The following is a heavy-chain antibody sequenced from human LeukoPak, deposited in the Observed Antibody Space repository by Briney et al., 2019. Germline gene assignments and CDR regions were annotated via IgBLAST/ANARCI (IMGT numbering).Heavy chain of an antibody. CDR2: IYSSGST. D-gene: IGHD5-18*01. CDR1: GGSIRSYY. V-gene: IGHV4-59*13. CDR3: ARDSEYNYGFDY. J-gene: IGHJ4*02. Sequence: SETLSLTCTFSGGSIRSYYGSGIRQARGKGLEGIGDIYSSGSTNYNHSLKSRVTLSVGTSKNPFSLKLNSLTAADTAVYYCARDSEYNYGFDYWGQGTLVTVSS.